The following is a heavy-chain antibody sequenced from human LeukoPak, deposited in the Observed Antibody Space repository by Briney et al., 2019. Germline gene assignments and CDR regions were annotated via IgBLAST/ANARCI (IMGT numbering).Heavy chain of an antibody. D-gene: IGHD3-9*01. V-gene: IGHV4-4*02. CDR1: GGSISSSDW. J-gene: IGHJ5*02. CDR3: ARDQRTYDILTGSSQDWFDP. CDR2: IYHSGST. Sequence: KASETLSLTCAVSGGSISSSDWWSWVRQPPGKGLEWIGEIYHSGSTNYNPSLKSRVTISVDKSKNQFSLNLSSVTAADTAVYYCARDQRTYDILTGSSQDWFDPWGQGTLVTVSS.